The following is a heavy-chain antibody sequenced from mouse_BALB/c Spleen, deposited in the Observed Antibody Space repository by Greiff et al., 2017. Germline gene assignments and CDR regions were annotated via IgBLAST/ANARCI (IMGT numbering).Heavy chain of an antibody. CDR1: GFTFSSYA. V-gene: IGHV5-6-5*01. D-gene: IGHD2-4*01. Sequence: EVHLVESGGGLVKPGGSLKLSCAASGFTFSSYAMSWVRQTPEKRLEWVASISSGGSTYYPDSVKGRFTISRDNARNILYLQMSSLRSEDTAMYYCARGGAYDYDAGTTLYAMDYWGQGTSVTVSS. CDR3: ARGGAYDYDAGTTLYAMDY. J-gene: IGHJ4*01. CDR2: ISSGGST.